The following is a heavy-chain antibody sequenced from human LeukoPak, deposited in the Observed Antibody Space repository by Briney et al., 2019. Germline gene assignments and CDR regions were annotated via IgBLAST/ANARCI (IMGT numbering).Heavy chain of an antibody. V-gene: IGHV4-4*07. J-gene: IGHJ6*02. CDR2: IYTSGST. CDR1: GGSISNYY. D-gene: IGHD3-10*01. Sequence: PSETLSLTCTVSGGSISNYYWSWIRQPAGKGLEWIGRIYTSGSTNYNPSLKSRVTMSVDTSKNQFSLKPSSVTAADTAVYYCARDVIIRYYYGSGGSNYYYGMDVWGQGTTVTVSS. CDR3: ARDVIIRYYYGSGGSNYYYGMDV.